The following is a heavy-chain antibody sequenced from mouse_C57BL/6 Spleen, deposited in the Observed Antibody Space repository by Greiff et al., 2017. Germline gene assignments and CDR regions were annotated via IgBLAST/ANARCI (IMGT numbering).Heavy chain of an antibody. CDR2: INPNNGGT. Sequence: EVQLQQSGPELVKPGASVKISCKASGYTFTDYYMNWVKQSHGKSLEWIGDINPNNGGTSYNQKFKGKATLTVDQSSSAAYMELRSLTSEDSAVYYCARGYGSSSWVAYWGQGTLVTVSA. V-gene: IGHV1-26*01. D-gene: IGHD1-1*01. J-gene: IGHJ3*01. CDR3: ARGYGSSSWVAY. CDR1: GYTFTDYY.